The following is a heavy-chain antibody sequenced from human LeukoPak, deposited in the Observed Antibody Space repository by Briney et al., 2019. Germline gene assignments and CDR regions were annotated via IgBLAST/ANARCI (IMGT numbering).Heavy chain of an antibody. V-gene: IGHV3-23*01. J-gene: IGHJ4*02. CDR1: GFTFSGYA. Sequence: GGSLRLSCAASGFTFSGYAMSWVRQAPGKGLEWVSAISGSGGSTYYADSVKGRFTISRDNSKNTLYLQMNSLRAEDTAVYYCAKDEFWGDYDILTGYYKPDYWGQGTLVTVSS. D-gene: IGHD3-9*01. CDR3: AKDEFWGDYDILTGYYKPDY. CDR2: ISGSGGST.